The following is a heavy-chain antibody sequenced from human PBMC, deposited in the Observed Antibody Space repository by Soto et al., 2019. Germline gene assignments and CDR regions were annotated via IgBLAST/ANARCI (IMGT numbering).Heavy chain of an antibody. CDR2: IWYDGSNK. CDR1: GFTFSTYG. V-gene: IGHV3-33*01. D-gene: IGHD5-18*01. Sequence: QVQLVESGGGVVQPGKSLRLSCAASGFTFSTYGMHWVRQAPGKGLEWVAVIWYDGSNKYHGDSFEGRFTISRDTSTKTLYLQMNNLRAEDTAMYYCGRDGALDDTAVVDSWGQGTLVIVSS. CDR3: GRDGALDDTAVVDS. J-gene: IGHJ4*02.